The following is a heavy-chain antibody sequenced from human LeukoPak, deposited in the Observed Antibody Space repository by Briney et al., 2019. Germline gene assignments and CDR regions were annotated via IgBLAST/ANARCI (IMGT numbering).Heavy chain of an antibody. CDR2: IRYDGGNQ. CDR3: AKPFPSYGENIDAFDI. V-gene: IGHV3-30*02. D-gene: IGHD4-17*01. J-gene: IGHJ3*02. CDR1: GVTISCCG. Sequence: PGGSLRLSCAAPGVTISCCGMHWVRQAPGKGLEWLAFIRYDGGNQHYADSVKGRFTISRDNSKNTLSLQMNSLRVEDMAVYYCAKPFPSYGENIDAFDIWGQGTMVTVSS.